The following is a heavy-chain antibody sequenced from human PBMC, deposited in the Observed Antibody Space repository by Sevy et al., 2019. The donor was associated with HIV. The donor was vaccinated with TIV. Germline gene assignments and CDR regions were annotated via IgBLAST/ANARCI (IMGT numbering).Heavy chain of an antibody. D-gene: IGHD3-10*01. Sequence: ASVKVSCKASGYTFTGYYMHWVRQAPGQGLEWMGWINPNSDGTNYAQKFQGRVTMTRDTSISTAYMELSRLRSDDTAVYYCARTPITMVRGVNRYYFDYWGQGTLVTVSS. V-gene: IGHV1-2*02. J-gene: IGHJ4*02. CDR2: INPNSDGT. CDR3: ARTPITMVRGVNRYYFDY. CDR1: GYTFTGYY.